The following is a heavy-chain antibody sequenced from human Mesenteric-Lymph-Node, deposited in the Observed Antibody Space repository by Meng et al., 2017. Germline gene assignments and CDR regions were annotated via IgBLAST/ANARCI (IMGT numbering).Heavy chain of an antibody. Sequence: QVQLQESGSGQVGPSGTLSLTCAVSGGSISSPNWWSWVRQPPGKGLEWSGEIHHSGSTNYNPSLTSRVNMSVDKSKNQFSLKLSSVTAAETAVYYCARNYLYWGQGTLVTVSS. D-gene: IGHD3-10*01. CDR2: IHHSGST. CDR1: GGSISSPNW. J-gene: IGHJ4*02. V-gene: IGHV4-4*02. CDR3: ARNYLY.